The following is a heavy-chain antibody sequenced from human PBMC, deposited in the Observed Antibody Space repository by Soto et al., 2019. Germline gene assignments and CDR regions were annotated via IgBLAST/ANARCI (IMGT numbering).Heavy chain of an antibody. V-gene: IGHV1-69*06. CDR2: IIPIFGTA. CDR1: GGTFSSYA. D-gene: IGHD5-18*01. J-gene: IGHJ4*02. CDR3: ARISSYGTPVDY. Sequence: SVKVSCKASGGTFSSYAISWVRQAPGQGLEWMGGIIPIFGTANYAQKFQGRVTITADKSTSTAYMELSSLRSEDTAVYYCARISSYGTPVDYWGQGTLVTVSS.